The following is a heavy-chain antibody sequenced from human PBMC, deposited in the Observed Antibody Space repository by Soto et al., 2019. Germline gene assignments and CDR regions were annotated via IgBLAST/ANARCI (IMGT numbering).Heavy chain of an antibody. CDR2: ISSSSSYI. V-gene: IGHV3-21*01. J-gene: IGHJ5*02. CDR3: ARDGSGYPGGNWFDP. D-gene: IGHD5-12*01. Sequence: EVQLVESGGGLVKPGGSLRLSCAASGFTFSSYSMNWVRQAPGKGLEWVSSISSSSSYIYYADSVKGRFTISRDNAKNSLYLQMNSLGAEDTAVYYCARDGSGYPGGNWFDPWGQGTLVTVSS. CDR1: GFTFSSYS.